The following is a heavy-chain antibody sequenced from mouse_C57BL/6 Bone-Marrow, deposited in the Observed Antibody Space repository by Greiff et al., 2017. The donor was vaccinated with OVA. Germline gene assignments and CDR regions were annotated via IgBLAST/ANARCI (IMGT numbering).Heavy chain of an antibody. CDR3: TRVLSSYAMDY. CDR1: GFNIKDYY. CDR2: IDPEDGDT. D-gene: IGHD6-2*01. Sequence: VQLQQSGAELVRPGASVKLSCTASGFNIKDYYMHWVKQRPEQGLEWIGRIDPEDGDTEYAPKFQGKATMTADTSSNTAYLQLSILTSEDTAVYYCTRVLSSYAMDYWGQGTSVTVSS. V-gene: IGHV14-1*01. J-gene: IGHJ4*01.